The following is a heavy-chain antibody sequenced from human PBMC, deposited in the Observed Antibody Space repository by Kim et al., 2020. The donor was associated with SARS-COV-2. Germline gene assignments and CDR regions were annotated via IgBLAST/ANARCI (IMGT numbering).Heavy chain of an antibody. J-gene: IGHJ4*02. Sequence: PTHKSRVTVSVDTSKNQFSLKLSSVTAADTAVYYCAGQSCSSTSCYSFDYWGQGTLVTVSS. V-gene: IGHV4-59*08. CDR3: AGQSCSSTSCYSFDY. D-gene: IGHD2-2*02.